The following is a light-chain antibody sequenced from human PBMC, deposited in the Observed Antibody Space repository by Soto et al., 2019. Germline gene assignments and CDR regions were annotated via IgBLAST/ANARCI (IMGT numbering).Light chain of an antibody. Sequence: DTVTIPYRASQRKSGWLAWHQQKPGKAPKLLIYDVSALKRGVPPRFSGSGSGTEFTLTISSLQPDDFATYYCQHYNSYSEAFGQGTKVDIK. CDR1: QRKSGW. J-gene: IGKJ1*01. V-gene: IGKV1-5*01. CDR2: DVS. CDR3: QHYNSYSEA.